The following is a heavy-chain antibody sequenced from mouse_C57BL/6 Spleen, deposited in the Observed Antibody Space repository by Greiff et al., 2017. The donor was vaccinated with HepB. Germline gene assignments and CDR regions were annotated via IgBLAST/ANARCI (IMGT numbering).Heavy chain of an antibody. J-gene: IGHJ3*01. CDR2: IWGVGST. V-gene: IGHV2-6*01. CDR3: ASGRNKSIFAY. Sequence: QVQLKESGPGLVAPSQSLSITCTVSGFSFTSYGVDWVRQSPGKGLEWLGVIWGVGSTNYNSALKSRLSISKDNSKSQVFLKMISLQTDDTAMYYCASGRNKSIFAYWGQGTLVTVSA. CDR1: GFSFTSYG. D-gene: IGHD5-1-1*01.